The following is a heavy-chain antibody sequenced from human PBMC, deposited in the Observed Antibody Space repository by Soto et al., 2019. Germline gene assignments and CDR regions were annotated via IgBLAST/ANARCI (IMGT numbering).Heavy chain of an antibody. CDR3: ARAGCSGGSCYPGDVDYGMDV. V-gene: IGHV3-11*01. CDR2: ISSSGSTI. Sequence: QVQLVESGGGLVKPGGSLRLSCAASGFTFSDYYMSWIRKAPGKGLEWVSYISSSGSTIYYADSVKGRFTISRDNAKNSLYLQMNSLRAEDTAVYYCARAGCSGGSCYPGDVDYGMDVWGQGTTVTVSS. D-gene: IGHD2-15*01. J-gene: IGHJ6*02. CDR1: GFTFSDYY.